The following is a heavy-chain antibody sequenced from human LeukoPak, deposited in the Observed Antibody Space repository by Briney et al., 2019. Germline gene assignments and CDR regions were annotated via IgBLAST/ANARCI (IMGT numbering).Heavy chain of an antibody. D-gene: IGHD1-26*01. Sequence: GFLRLFWLNSGFTLNTNAMSWVRQASGEGLEWISGISGSGASTYYADSVKGRFTISRDDSRNTLYLQMNSLRGDDTAVYYCAKDVGKWESLHFFDYWGQGTLVTVSS. J-gene: IGHJ4*02. CDR1: GFTLNTNA. CDR3: AKDVGKWESLHFFDY. CDR2: ISGSGAST. V-gene: IGHV3-23*01.